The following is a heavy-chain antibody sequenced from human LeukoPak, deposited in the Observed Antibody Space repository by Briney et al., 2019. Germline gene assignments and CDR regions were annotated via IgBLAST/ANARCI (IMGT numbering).Heavy chain of an antibody. CDR3: ARWKLEAADT. CDR1: GYTFTSYD. J-gene: IGHJ5*02. CDR2: MNPNSGNT. V-gene: IGHV1-8*02. D-gene: IGHD6-13*01. Sequence: ASVKVSCKASGYTFTSYDINWERQATGQGLEWMGWMNPNSGNTGYAQKFQGRVTMTTDTSTSTAYMELRSLRSDDTAVYYCARWKLEAADTWGQGTLVTVSS.